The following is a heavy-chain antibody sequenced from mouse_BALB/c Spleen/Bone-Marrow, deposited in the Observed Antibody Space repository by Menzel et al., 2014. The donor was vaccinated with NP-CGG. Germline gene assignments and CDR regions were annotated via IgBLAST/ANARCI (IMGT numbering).Heavy chain of an antibody. CDR3: VRDWGLRRYWYFDV. J-gene: IGHJ1*01. CDR2: ISDGGSYI. Sequence: EVQRVESGGGLVKPGGSLKLSCAASGFTFSDYYMYWVRQTPEKRLEWVATISDGGSYIYYPDSVKGRFTISRDNAKNNLYLQMSSLKSEDTAMYYWVRDWGLRRYWYFDVWGAGTTVTVSS. V-gene: IGHV5-4*02. D-gene: IGHD2-4*01. CDR1: GFTFSDYY.